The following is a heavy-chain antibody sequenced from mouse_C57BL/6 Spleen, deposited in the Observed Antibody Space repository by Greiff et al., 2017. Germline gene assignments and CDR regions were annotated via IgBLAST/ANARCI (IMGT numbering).Heavy chain of an antibody. CDR1: GYTFTDYG. V-gene: IGHV1-81*01. CDR3: ARERYLDY. CDR2: INPKNGNT. Sequence: QVQLKESGAELARPGASVKLSCKASGYTFTDYGISWVKQSTGQGLEWIGEINPKNGNTDYNEKFKGKATLTADKSSSTAYMELRSLTSEDSAVYFCARERYLDYWGQGTTLTVSS. J-gene: IGHJ2*01.